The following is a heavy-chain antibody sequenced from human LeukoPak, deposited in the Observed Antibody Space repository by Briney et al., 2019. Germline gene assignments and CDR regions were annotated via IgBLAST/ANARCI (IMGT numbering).Heavy chain of an antibody. V-gene: IGHV2-5*01. J-gene: IGHJ5*02. CDR2: IYWNDDK. CDR3: IYRGRPSESFVLRGWFDP. CDR1: GFSLTTSGVG. Sequence: KESGPTLVKPTQTLTLTCTFSGFSLTTSGVGVGWVRQPPGKALEWLALIYWNDDKLYSPSLKSRLTITKDTSKNQVVLTITNMDPADTATYYCIYRGRPSESFVLRGWFDPWGQGTLVTVSS. D-gene: IGHD3-10*01.